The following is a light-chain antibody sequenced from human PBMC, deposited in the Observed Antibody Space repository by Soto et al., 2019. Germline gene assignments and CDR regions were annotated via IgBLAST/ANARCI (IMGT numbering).Light chain of an antibody. V-gene: IGKV4-1*01. CDR2: WAS. Sequence: DIVMTQSPDSLAVSLGERATINCKSSQSVVYSSSNKNNLAWYQQKPGHPPKLLIYWASTRESGVPDRFSGSGSGTDFTLSISSLQAEDVAVYYCQQYYGVPRTFGQGTRVEIK. J-gene: IGKJ1*01. CDR1: QSVVYSSSNKNN. CDR3: QQYYGVPRT.